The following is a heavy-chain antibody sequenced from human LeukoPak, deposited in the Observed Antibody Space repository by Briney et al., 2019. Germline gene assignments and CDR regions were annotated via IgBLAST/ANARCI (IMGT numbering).Heavy chain of an antibody. CDR2: INAGNGNT. Sequence: ASVKVSCKASGYTFTSYAMHWVRQAPGQRLEWMGWINAGNGNTKYSQEFQGRVIMTRDMSTSTVYMELSSLRSEDTAVYYCARTYYYDSSGGGDMDVWGKGTTVTVSS. V-gene: IGHV1-3*03. CDR3: ARTYYYDSSGGGDMDV. D-gene: IGHD3-22*01. CDR1: GYTFTSYA. J-gene: IGHJ6*03.